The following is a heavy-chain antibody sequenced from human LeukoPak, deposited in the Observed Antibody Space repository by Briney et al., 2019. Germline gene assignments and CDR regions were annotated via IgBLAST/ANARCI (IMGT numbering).Heavy chain of an antibody. CDR1: GGTFSSYA. V-gene: IGHV1-69*04. CDR2: IIPIFGIA. D-gene: IGHD6-19*01. CDR3: AEIAVAGSGEHDY. Sequence: SVKVSCKASGGTFSSYAISWVRQAPGQGLEWMGRIIPIFGIANYAQKFQRRVTNTADKSTSTAYMELSSLRSEDTAVYYCAEIAVAGSGEHDYWGQGTLVTVSS. J-gene: IGHJ4*02.